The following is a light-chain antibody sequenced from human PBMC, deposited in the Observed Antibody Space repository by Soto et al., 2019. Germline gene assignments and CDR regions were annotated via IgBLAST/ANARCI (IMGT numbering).Light chain of an antibody. CDR1: QDVSNY. J-gene: IGKJ4*01. V-gene: IGKV1-33*01. CDR2: AAS. CDR3: QQYDDLPFT. Sequence: DIQMTQSPSSLSASVGDRVTITCQASQDVSNYLSWYQQKPVKAPKLLISAASNLETGVPLRFSGSGSGTHFTFTISSLQPEDVATYYCQQYDDLPFTFGGGSNVEIK.